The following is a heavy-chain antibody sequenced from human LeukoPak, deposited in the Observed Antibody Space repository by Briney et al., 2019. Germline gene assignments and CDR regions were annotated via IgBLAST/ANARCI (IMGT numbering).Heavy chain of an antibody. CDR2: IYPGDSHT. Sequence: KSGESLKISCQTYGYRFTNYWIGWVRQVPGQGLEWMGIIYPGDSHTIYSPSFQGRVTISADKSISTAYLQWSSLKASDTAMYYCARQNSGWFDPWGQGTPVTVSS. D-gene: IGHD6-25*01. CDR3: ARQNSGWFDP. J-gene: IGHJ5*02. CDR1: GYRFTNYW. V-gene: IGHV5-51*01.